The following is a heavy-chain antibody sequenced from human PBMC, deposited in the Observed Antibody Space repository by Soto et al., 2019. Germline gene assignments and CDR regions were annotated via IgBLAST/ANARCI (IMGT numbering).Heavy chain of an antibody. CDR2: IYSGGST. J-gene: IGHJ4*02. D-gene: IGHD3-3*02. CDR1: GFTVSSNY. Sequence: VGSLRLSCAASGFTVSSNYMSWVRQAPGKGLEWVSVIYSGGSTYYADSVKGRFTISRDNSKNTLYLQMNSLRAEDTAVYYCARGYQDFWSGSRPYYFDYWGQGTLVTVSS. V-gene: IGHV3-66*01. CDR3: ARGYQDFWSGSRPYYFDY.